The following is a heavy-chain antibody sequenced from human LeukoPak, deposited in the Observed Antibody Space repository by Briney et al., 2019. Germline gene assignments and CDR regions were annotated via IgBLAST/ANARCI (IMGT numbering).Heavy chain of an antibody. CDR3: ARQMLPDAFDI. CDR1: GGSISSYY. J-gene: IGHJ3*02. Sequence: SETLSLICTVSGGSISSYYWSWIRQPPGKGLEWIGYIYYSRSTNYNPSLKSRVTISVDTSKNQFSLKLSSVTAADTAVYYCARQMLPDAFDIWGQGTMVTVSS. V-gene: IGHV4-59*08. D-gene: IGHD2-8*01. CDR2: IYYSRST.